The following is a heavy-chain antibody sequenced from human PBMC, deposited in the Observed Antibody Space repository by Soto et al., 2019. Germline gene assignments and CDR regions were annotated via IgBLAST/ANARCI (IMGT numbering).Heavy chain of an antibody. CDR3: SRALRAEITLTVVVRYFDH. Sequence: SETLSLTCAVYGGSFSDYYWSWIRQPPGKGLEWIGEINHSGSTNYNPSIKSRVTISVDTSKNQFSLKLSSATAADTAVYFCSRALRAEITLTVVVRYFDHWGQGTLVTVSS. CDR1: GGSFSDYY. D-gene: IGHD3-22*01. V-gene: IGHV4-34*01. J-gene: IGHJ4*02. CDR2: INHSGST.